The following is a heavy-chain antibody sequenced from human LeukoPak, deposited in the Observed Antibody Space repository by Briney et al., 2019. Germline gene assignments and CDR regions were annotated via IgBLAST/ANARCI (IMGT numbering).Heavy chain of an antibody. D-gene: IGHD1-26*01. CDR2: ISYDGSNK. V-gene: IGHV3-30*18. Sequence: GGSLRLSCAASGFSFSTYAMHWVRQAPGKGLEWVAVISYDGSNKYYADSVKGRFTISRDNSKNTLYLQMNSLRAEDTAVYYCAKGTSVGALDYWGQGTLVTVSS. J-gene: IGHJ4*02. CDR3: AKGTSVGALDY. CDR1: GFSFSTYA.